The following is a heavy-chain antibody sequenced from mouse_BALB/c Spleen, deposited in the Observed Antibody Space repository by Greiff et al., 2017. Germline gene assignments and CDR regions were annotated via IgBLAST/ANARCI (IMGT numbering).Heavy chain of an antibody. D-gene: IGHD1-1*01. CDR2: IWGDGST. Sequence: QVHVKQSGPGLVAPSQSLSITCTVSGFSLTGYGVNWVRQPPGKGLEWLGMIWGDGSTDYNSALKSRLSISKDNSKSQVFLKMNSLQTDDTARYYCARATTVAFGMDYWGQGTSVTVSS. J-gene: IGHJ4*01. V-gene: IGHV2-6-7*01. CDR3: ARATTVAFGMDY. CDR1: GFSLTGYG.